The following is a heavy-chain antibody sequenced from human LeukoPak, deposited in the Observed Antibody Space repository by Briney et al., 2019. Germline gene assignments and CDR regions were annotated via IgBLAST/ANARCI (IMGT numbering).Heavy chain of an antibody. CDR3: AKRGVVIRVILVGFHKEAYYFDS. CDR2: LSGSGGST. CDR1: GFTFSSYA. V-gene: IGHV3-23*01. J-gene: IGHJ4*02. Sequence: LTGGSLRLSCAASGFTFSSYAMSWVRQAPGKGLEWVAGLSGSGGSTNYADSVKGRFTISRDNAKNTPYLQMNSLRAEDTAVYFCAKRGVVIRVILVGFHKEAYYFDSWGQGVLVTVSS. D-gene: IGHD3-22*01.